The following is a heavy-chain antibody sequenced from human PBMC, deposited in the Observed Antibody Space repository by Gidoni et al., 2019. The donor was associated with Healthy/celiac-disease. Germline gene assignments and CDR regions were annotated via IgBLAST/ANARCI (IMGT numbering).Heavy chain of an antibody. CDR1: GFTFSSYS. Sequence: EVQLVESGGGLVKPGGSLRLSCAASGFTFSSYSMNWVRQAPGKGLEWVSSISSSSSYIDYADSVKGRFTISRDNAKNSLYLQMNSLRAEDTAVYYCARDATYYYDSSGYAPFDYWGQGTLVTVSS. CDR2: ISSSSSYI. D-gene: IGHD3-22*01. V-gene: IGHV3-21*01. J-gene: IGHJ4*02. CDR3: ARDATYYYDSSGYAPFDY.